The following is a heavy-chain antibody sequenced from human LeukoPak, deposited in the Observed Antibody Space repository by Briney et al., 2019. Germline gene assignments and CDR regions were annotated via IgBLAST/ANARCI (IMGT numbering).Heavy chain of an antibody. Sequence: ASVKVSCKVSGYTLTELSMHWVRQAPGKGLEWMGGFDPEDGETIYAQKFQGRVTMTEDTSTDTAYMELSSLRSEDTAVYYCASASDYGDYSGGYDYWGQGTLVTVSS. CDR3: ASASDYGDYSGGYDY. V-gene: IGHV1-24*01. J-gene: IGHJ4*02. CDR2: FDPEDGET. D-gene: IGHD4-17*01. CDR1: GYTLTELS.